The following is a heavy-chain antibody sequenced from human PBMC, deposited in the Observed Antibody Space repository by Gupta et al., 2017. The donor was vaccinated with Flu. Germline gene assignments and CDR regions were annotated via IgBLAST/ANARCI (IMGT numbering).Heavy chain of an antibody. V-gene: IGHV4-39*01. CDR1: SIKSPTYY. D-gene: IGHD2-2*01. J-gene: IGHJ4*02. CDR3: ARQSSTIGFDS. CDR2: IYHSGST. Sequence: SIKSPTYYWTWIRQPPGERLEWIGFIYHSGSTFYNPSLKSRVTISVDTSQNQFSLRLTSVTAADTAIYDCARQSSTIGFDSWGQGTRGTVST.